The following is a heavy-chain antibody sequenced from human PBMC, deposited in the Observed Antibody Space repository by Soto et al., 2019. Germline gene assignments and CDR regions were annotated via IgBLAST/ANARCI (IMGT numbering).Heavy chain of an antibody. CDR2: IYYSGST. J-gene: IGHJ6*02. V-gene: IGHV4-30-4*01. Sequence: SENLSLTCTVSGGSISSGDYYWSWIRQPPGKGLEWIGYIYYSGSTYYNPSLKSRVTISVDTSKNQFSLKLSSVTAADTAVYYCARADVVPAAMQYYYYGMDVWGQGTTVTVSS. D-gene: IGHD2-2*01. CDR3: ARADVVPAAMQYYYYGMDV. CDR1: GGSISSGDYY.